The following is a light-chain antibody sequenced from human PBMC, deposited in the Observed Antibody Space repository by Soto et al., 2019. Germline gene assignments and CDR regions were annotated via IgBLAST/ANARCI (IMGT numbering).Light chain of an antibody. Sequence: DIQMTQSPSTLSASVGDRVTITCRASQSISSWLAWYQQKPGKAPNLLIYKASSLETGGPSRFSGSGSGKEFTLTISSLQPDDFATYYCQQYNSYPLTFGGGTKVEIK. CDR3: QQYNSYPLT. CDR2: KAS. CDR1: QSISSW. V-gene: IGKV1-5*03. J-gene: IGKJ4*01.